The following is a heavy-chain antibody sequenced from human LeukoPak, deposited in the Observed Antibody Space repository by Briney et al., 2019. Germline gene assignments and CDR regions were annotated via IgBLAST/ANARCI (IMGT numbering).Heavy chain of an antibody. V-gene: IGHV1-69*04. CDR3: ARLVYCSGGSCYSPGAFDI. CDR2: IIPILGIA. J-gene: IGHJ3*02. D-gene: IGHD2-15*01. Sequence: SVKVSCKASGGTFSSYAISWVRQAPGQGLEWMGRIIPILGIANYAQKFQGRVTITADKSTSTAYMELSSLRSEDTAVYYCARLVYCSGGSCYSPGAFDIRGQGTMVTVSS. CDR1: GGTFSSYA.